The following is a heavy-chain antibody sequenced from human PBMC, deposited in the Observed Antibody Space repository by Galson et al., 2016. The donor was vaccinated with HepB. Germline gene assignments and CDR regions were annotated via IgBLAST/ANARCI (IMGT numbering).Heavy chain of an antibody. D-gene: IGHD6-19*01. CDR1: GYTFTSYA. V-gene: IGHV1-18*04. CDR2: IRADNGDT. Sequence: QSGAEVKKPGASVKVSCKASGYTFTSYAISWVRQAPGQGLEWMGWIRADNGDTNYAQKFQGRVTMTTDTSTSTAHMELRSLRSDDTAVYYCARDQGWSLTWGQGTLVTVSS. CDR3: ARDQGWSLT. J-gene: IGHJ4*02.